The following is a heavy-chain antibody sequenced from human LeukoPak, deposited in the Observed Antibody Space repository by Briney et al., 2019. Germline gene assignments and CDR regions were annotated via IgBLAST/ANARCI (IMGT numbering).Heavy chain of an antibody. CDR1: GGSVSSGSYY. Sequence: PSETLSLTCTVSGGSVSSGSYYWSWIRQPPGKGLEWIAYIYYSGSTNYNPSLKSRVTISVDTSKNQFSLKLSSVTAADTAVYYCARVAVVRGLMYFDYWGLGTLVTVSS. V-gene: IGHV4-61*01. D-gene: IGHD3-10*01. CDR2: IYYSGST. CDR3: ARVAVVRGLMYFDY. J-gene: IGHJ4*02.